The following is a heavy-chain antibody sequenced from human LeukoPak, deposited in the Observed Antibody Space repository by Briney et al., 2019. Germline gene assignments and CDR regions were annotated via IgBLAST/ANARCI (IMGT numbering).Heavy chain of an antibody. CDR2: IQTGGDPK. Sequence: GGSLRLSCAASGFSFSSNGIHWVRQAPGKGLEWVSFIQTGGDPKYYADSVRGRFTISRDNSKKTCSLQMDSLRVEDTATYYCASEASTEIIGGMDVRGQGTTVTVTS. CDR3: ASEASTEIIGGMDV. V-gene: IGHV3-30*02. D-gene: IGHD2-8*02. J-gene: IGHJ6*02. CDR1: GFSFSSNG.